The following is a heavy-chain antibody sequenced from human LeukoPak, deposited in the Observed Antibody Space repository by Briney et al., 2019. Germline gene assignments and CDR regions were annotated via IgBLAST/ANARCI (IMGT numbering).Heavy chain of an antibody. Sequence: GASVKVSCKASGYIFTAYYMHWVRQAPGQGLEWMGWINPNSGDTKYARKSQGRVTMTRDTSTSTADLELKSLIYDDTAVYYCARAEAIDYWGQGTLVTVSS. CDR3: ARAEAIDY. V-gene: IGHV1-2*02. CDR1: GYIFTAYY. J-gene: IGHJ4*02. CDR2: INPNSGDT.